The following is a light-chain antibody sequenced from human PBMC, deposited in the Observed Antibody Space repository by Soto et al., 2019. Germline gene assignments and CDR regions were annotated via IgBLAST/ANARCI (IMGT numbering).Light chain of an antibody. V-gene: IGKV3-15*01. Sequence: EIVMTQSPATLSVSPGERATLSCRASQSVSRNLAWYQQKPGQAPRLLIYGASTRATGIPARFSGSGSGTEFTLTISSLQSEGFAVYYCQQYNNWPRAFGQGAKVEIK. CDR2: GAS. J-gene: IGKJ1*01. CDR3: QQYNNWPRA. CDR1: QSVSRN.